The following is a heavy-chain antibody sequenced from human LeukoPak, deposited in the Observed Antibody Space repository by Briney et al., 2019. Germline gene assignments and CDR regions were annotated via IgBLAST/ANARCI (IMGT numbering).Heavy chain of an antibody. J-gene: IGHJ6*03. CDR3: ARGYDILTSYYIGRSELYYYYYYMDV. V-gene: IGHV1-2*02. CDR1: GYTFTGYY. Sequence: ASVKVSCKASGYTFTGYYMHWVRQAPGQGLEWMGWINPNSGGTNYAQKFQGRVTMTRDTSISTAYMELSGLRSDDTAVYYCARGYDILTSYYIGRSELYYYYYYMDVWGKGTTVTVSS. CDR2: INPNSGGT. D-gene: IGHD3-9*01.